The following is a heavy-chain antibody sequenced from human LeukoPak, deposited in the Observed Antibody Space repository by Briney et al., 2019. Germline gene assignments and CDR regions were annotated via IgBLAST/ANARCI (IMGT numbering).Heavy chain of an antibody. CDR2: IYYSGST. CDR3: ARALHTPGWPYSGSPVRLFDY. Sequence: SETLSLTCTVSGGSISSGDCYWSWIRQPPGKGLEWIGYIYYSGSTYYNPSLKSRVTISVDTSKNQFSLKLSSVTAADTAVYYCARALHTPGWPYSGSPVRLFDYWGQGTLVTVSS. J-gene: IGHJ4*02. D-gene: IGHD1-26*01. V-gene: IGHV4-30-4*08. CDR1: GGSISSGDCY.